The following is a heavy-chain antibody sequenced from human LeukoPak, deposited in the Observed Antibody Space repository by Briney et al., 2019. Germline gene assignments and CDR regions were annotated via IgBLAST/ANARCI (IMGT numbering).Heavy chain of an antibody. D-gene: IGHD3-22*01. CDR3: ARDAATYYYDSSGYRWFDY. CDR1: GGSISSGGYY. V-gene: IGHV4-31*03. CDR2: IYYSGST. J-gene: IGHJ4*02. Sequence: SETLSLTCTVSGGSISSGGYYWSWIRQHPGKGLEWIGYIYYSGSTYYNPSLKSRVTISVDTSKNQFSLKLSSVTAADTAVYYCARDAATYYYDSSGYRWFDYWGRGTLVTVSS.